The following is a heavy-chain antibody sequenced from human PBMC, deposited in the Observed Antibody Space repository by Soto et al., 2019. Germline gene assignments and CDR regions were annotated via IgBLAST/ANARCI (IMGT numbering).Heavy chain of an antibody. D-gene: IGHD3-3*01. CDR3: ARVRFFQLYYGMDV. V-gene: IGHV3-33*01. CDR1: GFTFSSYG. Sequence: QAGGSLRLSCAASGFTFSSYGMHWVRQAPGKGLEWVAVIWYDGSNKYYADSVKGRFTISRDNSKNTLYLQMNSLRAEDTAVYYCARVRFFQLYYGMDVWGQGTTVTVSS. J-gene: IGHJ6*02. CDR2: IWYDGSNK.